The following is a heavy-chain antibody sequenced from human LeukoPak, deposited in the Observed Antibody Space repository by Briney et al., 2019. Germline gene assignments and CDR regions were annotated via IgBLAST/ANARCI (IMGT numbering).Heavy chain of an antibody. J-gene: IGHJ4*02. D-gene: IGHD4-17*01. CDR1: GFTFSTHG. CDR3: ANNSLSSRLRYFDY. Sequence: GGSLTLSCAASGFTFSTHGMHWVRQAPGNGLEWVAFIRYDGSNKYYADSVKGRFTISRDNSKNTLYLQMSTLRTDATAVYYCANNSLSSRLRYFDYWGQGTLVTVSS. V-gene: IGHV3-30*02. CDR2: IRYDGSNK.